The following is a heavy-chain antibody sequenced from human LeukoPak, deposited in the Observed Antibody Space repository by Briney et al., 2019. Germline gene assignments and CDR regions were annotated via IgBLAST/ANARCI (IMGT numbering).Heavy chain of an antibody. D-gene: IGHD3-10*01. CDR1: GFTFSSYA. V-gene: IGHV3-23*01. J-gene: IGHJ3*02. CDR2: ISGSGGST. CDR3: ARDRYGSGTSPDSFDI. Sequence: GGSLRLSCAASGFTFSSYAMSWVRQAPGKGLEWVSAISGSGGSTYYADSVKGRFTISRDNSKNTLYLQMNSLRAEDTAVYFCARDRYGSGTSPDSFDIWGQGTMVTVSS.